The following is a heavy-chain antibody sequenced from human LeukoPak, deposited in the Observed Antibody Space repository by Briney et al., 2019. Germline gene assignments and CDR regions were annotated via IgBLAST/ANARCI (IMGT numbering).Heavy chain of an antibody. CDR2: IIPILGIA. CDR3: ARGWFGGDDYYYYGMDV. D-gene: IGHD2-15*01. Sequence: ASVKVSCKASGGTFSSYAISWVRQAPGQGLEWMGRIIPILGIANYAQKFQGRVTITADKSTSTAYMELSSLRSEDTAVYYCARGWFGGDDYYYYGMDVWGQGTTVTVS. V-gene: IGHV1-69*04. J-gene: IGHJ6*02. CDR1: GGTFSSYA.